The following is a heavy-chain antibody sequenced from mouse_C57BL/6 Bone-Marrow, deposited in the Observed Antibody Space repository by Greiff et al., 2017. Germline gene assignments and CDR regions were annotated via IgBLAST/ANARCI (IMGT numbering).Heavy chain of an antibody. CDR2: ISNGGGST. CDR3: ARLGGSSLFDY. Sequence: EVMLVESGGGLVQPGGSLKLSCAASGFTFSDYYMYWVRQTPEKRLEWVAYISNGGGSTYYPDTVKGRFTISRDNAKNTLYLQMSRLKSEDTAMYYCARLGGSSLFDYWGQGTTLTVSS. CDR1: GFTFSDYY. V-gene: IGHV5-12*01. D-gene: IGHD1-1*01. J-gene: IGHJ2*01.